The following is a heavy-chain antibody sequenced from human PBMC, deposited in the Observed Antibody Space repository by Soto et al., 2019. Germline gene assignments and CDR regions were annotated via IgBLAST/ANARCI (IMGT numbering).Heavy chain of an antibody. CDR3: AVDGGYSGSY. CDR1: GYTFTSYG. V-gene: IGHV1-18*01. CDR2: VSEYKGNT. J-gene: IGHJ4*02. D-gene: IGHD1-26*01. Sequence: QVQLVQSGAEVKKPGASVKVSCKASGYTFTSYGISWVRQAPGQGLAWRGWVSEYKGNTNYGQKLQGRVNMTTDSTTSTAYMELTCLRSDNTAVYYCAVDGGYSGSYWCQVTLVTVSS.